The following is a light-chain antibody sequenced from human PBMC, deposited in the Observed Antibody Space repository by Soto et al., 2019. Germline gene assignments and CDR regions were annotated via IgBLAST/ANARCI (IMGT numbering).Light chain of an antibody. Sequence: EVVLRQSPGTLSLSPGARATLSCRASQSIGSSYLAWYQQKPGQAPRLLIYGVSIRASGIPDRFSGSGSGTDFTLTINRLEPEDFAVYNCQQYAKSLTFGGGTKVDIK. CDR3: QQYAKSLT. V-gene: IGKV3-20*01. J-gene: IGKJ4*01. CDR2: GVS. CDR1: QSIGSSY.